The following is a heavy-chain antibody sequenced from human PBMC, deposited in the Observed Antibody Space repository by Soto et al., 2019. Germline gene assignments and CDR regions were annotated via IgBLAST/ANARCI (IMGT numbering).Heavy chain of an antibody. Sequence: SETLSLTCTVSGGSISGHAWIWVRQPAGRGLEWIGHIYPSGSTSYNPSLRSRVTMSLDTSTNQIFLNLTSVTAADTAVFYCVRGRSYSVYDFWGPGTLVTVSS. J-gene: IGHJ4*02. CDR3: VRGRSYSVYDF. D-gene: IGHD5-12*01. CDR2: IYPSGST. CDR1: GGSISGHA. V-gene: IGHV4-4*07.